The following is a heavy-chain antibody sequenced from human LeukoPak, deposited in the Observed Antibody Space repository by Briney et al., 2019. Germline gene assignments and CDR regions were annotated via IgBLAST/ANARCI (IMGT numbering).Heavy chain of an antibody. Sequence: TGGSLRLSCAASGFTVSSNYMSWVRQAPGKGLEWVANIDQDGSEKNYVGSVKGRFTISRDNAKNSLYLQMNSLRAEDTAVYYCATYYDTLTGYKVGGGYWGQGTLVTVSS. CDR1: GFTVSSNY. CDR3: ATYYDTLTGYKVGGGY. D-gene: IGHD3-9*01. V-gene: IGHV3-7*02. J-gene: IGHJ4*02. CDR2: IDQDGSEK.